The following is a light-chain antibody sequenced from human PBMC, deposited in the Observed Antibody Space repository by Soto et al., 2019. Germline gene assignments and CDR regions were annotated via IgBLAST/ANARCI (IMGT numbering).Light chain of an antibody. CDR1: SGYVGTYSL. CDR3: CLYVGATTYV. V-gene: IGLV2-23*01. Sequence: QSVLAQPASVSGSPGQSITISCTGASGYVGTYSLVSWYQQQPGKAPKVVIYEGHKRPSGVPDRFSGSTSVNTASLTISGLQTDDEADYYCCLYVGATTYVFGTGTKLTVL. J-gene: IGLJ1*01. CDR2: EGH.